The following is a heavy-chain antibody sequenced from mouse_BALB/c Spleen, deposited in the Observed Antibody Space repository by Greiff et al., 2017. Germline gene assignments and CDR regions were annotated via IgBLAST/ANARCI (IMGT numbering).Heavy chain of an antibody. CDR2: INPYNDGT. Sequence: EVQLQQSGPELVKPGASVKMSCKASGYTFTSYVMHWVKQKPGQGLEWIGYINPYNDGTKYNEKFKGKATLTSDKSSSTAYMELSSLTSEDSAVYYCARSSSPAWFAYWGQGTLVTVSA. CDR1: GYTFTSYV. CDR3: ARSSSPAWFAY. D-gene: IGHD1-1*01. V-gene: IGHV1-14*01. J-gene: IGHJ3*01.